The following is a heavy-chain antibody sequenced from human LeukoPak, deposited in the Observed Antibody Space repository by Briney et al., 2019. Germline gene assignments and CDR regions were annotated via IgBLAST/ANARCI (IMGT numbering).Heavy chain of an antibody. CDR1: GGSISSYY. CDR2: IYYSGIT. CDR3: ARVSVYGSGSYHWYFDL. Sequence: SETLSLTCTVSGGSISSYYWSWIRQPPGKGLEWIGYIYYSGITNYNPSLKSRVTISVDTSKNQFSLKLSSVTAADTAVYYCARVSVYGSGSYHWYFDLWGRGTLVTVSS. D-gene: IGHD3-10*01. V-gene: IGHV4-59*01. J-gene: IGHJ2*01.